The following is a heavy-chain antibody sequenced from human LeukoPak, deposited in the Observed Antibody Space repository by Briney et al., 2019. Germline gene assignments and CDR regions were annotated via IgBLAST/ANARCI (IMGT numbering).Heavy chain of an antibody. CDR2: INQSGST. J-gene: IGHJ6*03. CDR3: ARGKGIGYYYYYMDV. V-gene: IGHV4-34*01. Sequence: SETLSLTCAVYGGSFSGYYWSWIRQPPGKGLEWIGEINQSGSTNYNPSLKSRVTISVDTSKNQFSLKLSSVTAADTAVYYCARGKGIGYYYYYMDVWGKGTTVTVSS. CDR1: GGSFSGYY. D-gene: IGHD3-10*01.